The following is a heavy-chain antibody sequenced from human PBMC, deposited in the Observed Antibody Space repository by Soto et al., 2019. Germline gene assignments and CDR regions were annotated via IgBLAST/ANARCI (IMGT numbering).Heavy chain of an antibody. J-gene: IGHJ4*02. CDR2: IWYDGSNK. V-gene: IGHV3-33*01. CDR3: ARDHDSSGYYLYYFDY. CDR1: GFTFSSYG. D-gene: IGHD3-22*01. Sequence: QVQLVESGGGVVQPGRSLRLSCAASGFTFSSYGMHWVRRAPGKGLEWVAVIWYDGSNKYYADSVKGRFTISRDNSKNTLYLQMNSLRAEDTAVYYCARDHDSSGYYLYYFDYWGQGTLVTVSS.